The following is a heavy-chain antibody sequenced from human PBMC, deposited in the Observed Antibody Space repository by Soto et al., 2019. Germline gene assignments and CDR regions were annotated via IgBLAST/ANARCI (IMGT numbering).Heavy chain of an antibody. CDR2: ISANNGNT. CDR1: GYSFTTYS. V-gene: IGHV1-18*01. Sequence: ASVKVSCKASGYSFTTYSITWVRQAPGQGLEWMGWISANNGNTKYAEKFQERVIMTTDTSTSTAYLEVRSLTSDDTAVYYCARETGEVIPVKGEFEFWGQGTLVTVSS. J-gene: IGHJ4*02. D-gene: IGHD2-21*01. CDR3: ARETGEVIPVKGEFEF.